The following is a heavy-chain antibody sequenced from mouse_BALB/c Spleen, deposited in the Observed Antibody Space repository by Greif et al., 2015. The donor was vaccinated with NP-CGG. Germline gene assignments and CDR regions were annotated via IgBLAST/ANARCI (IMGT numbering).Heavy chain of an antibody. CDR1: GYTFTSYW. J-gene: IGHJ1*01. D-gene: IGHD2-10*01. Sequence: VQLQQSGAELAKPGASVKMSCKASGYTFTSYWMHWVKQRPGQGLEWIGYINPSTGYTEYNQKFKDKATLTADKSSSTAYMQLSSLTSEDSAVYYCARCTMTYYGNYEDWYFDVWGAGTTVTVSS. CDR3: ARCTMTYYGNYEDWYFDV. V-gene: IGHV1-7*01. CDR2: INPSTGYT.